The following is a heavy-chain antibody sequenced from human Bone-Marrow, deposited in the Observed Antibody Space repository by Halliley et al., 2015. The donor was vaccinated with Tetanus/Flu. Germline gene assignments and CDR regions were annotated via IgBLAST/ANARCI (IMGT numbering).Heavy chain of an antibody. V-gene: IGHV3-74*01. J-gene: IGHJ3*02. Sequence: RGWVSFVKREGTTTRYADSVKGRFTITRDSAKNSVFLQRNGLRAEDTSVYYCATGAVDAYEIWGQGTVVTGSS. CDR3: ATGAVDAYEI. CDR2: VKREGTTT.